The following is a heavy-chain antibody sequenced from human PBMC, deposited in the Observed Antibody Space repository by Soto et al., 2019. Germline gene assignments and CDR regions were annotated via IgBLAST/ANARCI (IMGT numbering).Heavy chain of an antibody. J-gene: IGHJ6*02. CDR1: GFSLSTSGVG. V-gene: IGHV2-5*02. D-gene: IGHD6-19*01. CDR2: IYWDDDK. CDR3: AHVSGSGWYYYYGMDV. Sequence: QITLKESGPKLVKPTQTLTLTCTFSGFSLSTSGVGVGWIRQPPGKALEWFELIYWDDDKRYSPSLKSRLTITKDTSKNQVVLTMTNMDPVDTATYYCAHVSGSGWYYYYGMDVWGQGTMVTVSS.